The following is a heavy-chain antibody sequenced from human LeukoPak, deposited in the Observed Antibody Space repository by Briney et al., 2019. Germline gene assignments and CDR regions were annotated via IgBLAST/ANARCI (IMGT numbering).Heavy chain of an antibody. Sequence: HGESLKISCKGSGYSFTNYWIGWVRQMPGKGLEWMGIIYPGDSATTYSPSFQGQITISADKSSSTAYLQWSSLKASDTAMYYCARRGNYGDYVTGFDYWGQGTLVTVSS. CDR2: IYPGDSAT. CDR1: GYSFTNYW. V-gene: IGHV5-51*01. CDR3: ARRGNYGDYVTGFDY. D-gene: IGHD4-17*01. J-gene: IGHJ4*02.